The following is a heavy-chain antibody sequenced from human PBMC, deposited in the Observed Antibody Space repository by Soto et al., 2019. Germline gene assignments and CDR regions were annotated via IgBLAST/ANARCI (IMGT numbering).Heavy chain of an antibody. V-gene: IGHV4-59*08. CDR1: GGSISGYY. D-gene: IGHD2-15*01. Sequence: QVQLQESGPGLVKPSETLSLTCTVSGGSISGYYWTWIRQPPGKGLEWIGYIYYSGSTSYNPSLNSRVTISVDTSKNQFSLKLSSVTAADTAVYYCGRHGYCSGGSCYLDLWGQGTLGTVSS. CDR2: IYYSGST. J-gene: IGHJ4*02. CDR3: GRHGYCSGGSCYLDL.